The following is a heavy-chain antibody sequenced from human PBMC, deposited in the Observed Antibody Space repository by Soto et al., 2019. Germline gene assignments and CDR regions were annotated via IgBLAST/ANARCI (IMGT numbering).Heavy chain of an antibody. CDR1: GGSISSGGYY. V-gene: IGHV4-31*03. CDR3: ARDQGPYESLTPGYNWFDP. CDR2: IYYSGST. D-gene: IGHD1-26*01. Sequence: KASETLSLTCTVSGGSISSGGYYWSWIRQHPGKGLEWIGYIYYSGSTYYNPSLKSRVTISVDTSKNQFSLKLSSVTAADTAVYYCARDQGPYESLTPGYNWFDPLAPGTLLTVSS. J-gene: IGHJ5*02.